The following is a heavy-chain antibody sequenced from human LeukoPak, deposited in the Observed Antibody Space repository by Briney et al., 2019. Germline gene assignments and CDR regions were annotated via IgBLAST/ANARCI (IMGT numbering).Heavy chain of an antibody. D-gene: IGHD2-2*01. CDR1: GGSISSHY. CDR2: IYTSGST. Sequence: SETLSLTCTVSGGSISSHYWSWIRQPSGKGLEWIGRIYTSGSTNYNPSLKSRVTMSVDTSKNQFSLKLSSVTAADTAVYYCARGPLIVVVPAASGPYNWFDPWGQGTLVTVSS. V-gene: IGHV4-4*07. J-gene: IGHJ5*02. CDR3: ARGPLIVVVPAASGPYNWFDP.